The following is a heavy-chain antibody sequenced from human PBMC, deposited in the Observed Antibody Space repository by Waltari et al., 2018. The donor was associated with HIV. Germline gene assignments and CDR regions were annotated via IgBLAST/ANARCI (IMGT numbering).Heavy chain of an antibody. Sequence: QVQLQQWGAGLLKPSETLSLTCAVYGGSFSNYYWSWIRQPPGKGLEWIGEISHSGRTTDTPSLKSRLTISVDTSKKQFALNVTSVTGADTAVYYCARHGFKSSGGDYTGRSGNWFDPWGQGTLVTVSS. CDR1: GGSFSNYY. J-gene: IGHJ5*02. D-gene: IGHD4-17*01. V-gene: IGHV4-34*01. CDR2: ISHSGRT. CDR3: ARHGFKSSGGDYTGRSGNWFDP.